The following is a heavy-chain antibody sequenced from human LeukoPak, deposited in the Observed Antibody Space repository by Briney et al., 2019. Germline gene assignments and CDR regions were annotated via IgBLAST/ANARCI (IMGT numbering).Heavy chain of an antibody. Sequence: GGSLRLSCKASGFTVSNNYMTWVRQAPGKGLEWVSLIFGGGSTSYADSLKGRFTISRDSSKNTLYLQMNSLRAEHTAVYYCATDYCGGDCFPYFYGMDVWGQGTPVTVSS. D-gene: IGHD2-21*02. CDR3: ATDYCGGDCFPYFYGMDV. V-gene: IGHV3-66*01. J-gene: IGHJ6*02. CDR2: IFGGGST. CDR1: GFTVSNNY.